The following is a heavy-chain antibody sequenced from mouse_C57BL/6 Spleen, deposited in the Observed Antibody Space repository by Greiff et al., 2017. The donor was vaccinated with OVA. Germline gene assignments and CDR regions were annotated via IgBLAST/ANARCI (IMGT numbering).Heavy chain of an antibody. D-gene: IGHD5-1*01. CDR2: IYPGDGDT. Sequence: QVQLQQSGPELVKPGASVKISCKASGYAFSSSWMNWVKQRPGKGLEWIGRIYPGDGDTNYNGKFKGKATLTADKSSSTAYMQLSSLTSEDSAVYFCARSGGYLLHFDYWGQGTTLTVSS. CDR3: ARSGGYLLHFDY. CDR1: GYAFSSSW. J-gene: IGHJ2*01. V-gene: IGHV1-82*01.